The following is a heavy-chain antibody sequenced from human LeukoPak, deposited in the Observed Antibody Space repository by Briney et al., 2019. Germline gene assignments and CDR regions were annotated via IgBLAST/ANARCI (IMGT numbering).Heavy chain of an antibody. V-gene: IGHV4-39*07. CDR3: ARVAMGATRFPFDY. J-gene: IGHJ4*02. D-gene: IGHD1-26*01. Sequence: SETLSLTCTVSGGSISSSSYYWGWIRQPPGKGLEWIGSIYYSGSTYYNPSLKSRVTISVDTSKNQFSLKLSSVTAADTAVYYCARVAMGATRFPFDYWAQGTLVTVSS. CDR2: IYYSGST. CDR1: GGSISSSSYY.